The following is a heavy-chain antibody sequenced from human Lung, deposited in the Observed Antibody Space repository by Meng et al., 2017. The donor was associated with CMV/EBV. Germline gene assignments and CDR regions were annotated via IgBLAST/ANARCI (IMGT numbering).Heavy chain of an antibody. V-gene: IGHV3-9*01. CDR3: AKRAAGRYYFDY. J-gene: IGHJ4*02. CDR2: ISWNGGFV. D-gene: IGHD6-13*01. CDR1: GFTFEDYD. Sequence: GGSLRLXCAASGFTFEDYDMDWVRQISGKGLEWVSRISWNGGFVGYADSVKGRFTISRDNAKNSLYLQMNSLRVEDTALYYCAKRAAGRYYFDYWGQG.